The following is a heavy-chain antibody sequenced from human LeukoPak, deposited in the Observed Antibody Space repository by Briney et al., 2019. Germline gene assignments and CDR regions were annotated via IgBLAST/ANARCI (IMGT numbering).Heavy chain of an antibody. CDR2: ISASNGNT. V-gene: IGHV1-18*01. D-gene: IGHD4-17*01. CDR3: ARAGATVTTHYDY. CDR1: GYSFSICG. J-gene: IGHJ4*02. Sequence: ASVKVSCKASGYSFSICGISWVRQAPGQGLEWMGWISASNGNTKYVQKLQGRVTMTTDTSTGTAYMELRSLTSDDTAVYYCARAGATVTTHYDYWGQGTVVTVSS.